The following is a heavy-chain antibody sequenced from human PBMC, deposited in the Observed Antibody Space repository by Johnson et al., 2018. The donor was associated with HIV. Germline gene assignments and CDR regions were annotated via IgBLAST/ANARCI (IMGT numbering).Heavy chain of an antibody. J-gene: IGHJ3*02. CDR2: IRYDGSNT. D-gene: IGHD4-23*01. V-gene: IGHV3-30*02. Sequence: QVQLVESGGGLVQPGRSLRLSCAASGFTFDDYAMHWVRKAPGKGLEWVSFIRYDGSNTYYADSVKGRFTISRDNSKNTLYLQMNSLRAEDTAVYYCASPGTVVTGLAFDIWGQGTMVTVSS. CDR1: GFTFDDYA. CDR3: ASPGTVVTGLAFDI.